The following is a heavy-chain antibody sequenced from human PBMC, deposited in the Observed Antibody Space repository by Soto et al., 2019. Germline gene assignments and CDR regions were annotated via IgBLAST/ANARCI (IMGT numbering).Heavy chain of an antibody. D-gene: IGHD2-15*01. CDR3: ARVYCSGGSCYAPLFDY. J-gene: IGHJ4*02. CDR2: IYYSGST. Sequence: QVQLQESGPGLVKPSQTLSLTCTVSGGSISSGGYYWSWIRQHPGKGLEWIGYIYYSGSTYYNPSLNSRVTISVDTSKNQFSLKLSSVTAADTAVYYCARVYCSGGSCYAPLFDYWGQGTLVTVSS. CDR1: GGSISSGGYY. V-gene: IGHV4-31*03.